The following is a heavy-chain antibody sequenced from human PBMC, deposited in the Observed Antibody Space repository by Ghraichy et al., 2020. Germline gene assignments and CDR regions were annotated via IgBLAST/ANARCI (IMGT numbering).Heavy chain of an antibody. J-gene: IGHJ2*01. D-gene: IGHD7-27*01. CDR2: IDYSGST. V-gene: IGHV4-59*08. Sequence: SETLSLTCTVSSGSIRSYYWSWIRQPPGKGLEWIGFIDYSGSTNYNPSLKSRVAISVATSQNQFSLKLRSVTAADTAVYYCARRGTLGFYWYLDLWGRGTLVTVSS. CDR3: ARRGTLGFYWYLDL. CDR1: SGSIRSYY.